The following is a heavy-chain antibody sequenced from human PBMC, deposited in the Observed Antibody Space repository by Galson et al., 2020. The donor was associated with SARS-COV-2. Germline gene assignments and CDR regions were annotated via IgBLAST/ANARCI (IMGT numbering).Heavy chain of an antibody. J-gene: IGHJ6*02. CDR3: AGDSSGSYYYYYGMDV. CDR2: ISSSSSYI. CDR1: GSTFSAYS. V-gene: IGHV3-21*01. D-gene: IGHD3-22*01. Sequence: GGSLRLSCEASGSTFSAYSMNWVRQAPGKGPEWVSSISSSSSYIYYADSVKGRFTISRDNAKNSLYLQMNSLRAEDTAVYYCAGDSSGSYYYYYGMDVWGQGTTVTVSS.